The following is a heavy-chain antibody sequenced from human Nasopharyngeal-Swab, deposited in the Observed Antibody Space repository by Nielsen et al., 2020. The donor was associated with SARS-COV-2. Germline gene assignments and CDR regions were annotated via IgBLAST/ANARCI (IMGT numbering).Heavy chain of an antibody. D-gene: IGHD6-13*01. V-gene: IGHV1-8*01. Sequence: ASVKVSCKASGYTFNSYDINWVRQDTGQGLEWMGWMNPNSGNTGYAQKFQGRVTMTRNTSISTAYMELCSLRSEDTAVYYCARAEQLSLVWGQGTLVTVSS. CDR1: GYTFNSYD. CDR2: MNPNSGNT. CDR3: ARAEQLSLV. J-gene: IGHJ4*02.